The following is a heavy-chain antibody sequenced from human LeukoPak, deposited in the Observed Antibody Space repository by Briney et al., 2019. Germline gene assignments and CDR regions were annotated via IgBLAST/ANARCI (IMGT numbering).Heavy chain of an antibody. CDR1: GFTFSSYS. Sequence: GGSLRLSCAASGFTFSSYSMNWVRQAPGKGLEWVSYISSSSSTIYYADSVKGRFTISRDNAKNSLYLQMNSLRAEDTAVYYCARADYRYYYYMDVWGKGTTVTVSS. D-gene: IGHD4-11*01. CDR2: ISSSSSTI. CDR3: ARADYRYYYYMDV. J-gene: IGHJ6*03. V-gene: IGHV3-48*01.